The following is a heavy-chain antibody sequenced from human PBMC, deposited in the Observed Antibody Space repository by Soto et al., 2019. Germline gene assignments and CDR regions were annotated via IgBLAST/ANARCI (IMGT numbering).Heavy chain of an antibody. V-gene: IGHV4-34*09. CDR1: GGTFRGYY. CDR3: ARGATVTYYYYYGMDV. D-gene: IGHD4-17*01. Sequence: SQTMSLTCAVYGGTFRGYYCHWIRQPPRKGLEWIGDINHSGSTNYNPSLKSRVTISVDTSKNQFSLRLSSVTAADTAVYYCARGATVTYYYYYGMDVWGQGTTVIVSS. CDR2: INHSGST. J-gene: IGHJ6*02.